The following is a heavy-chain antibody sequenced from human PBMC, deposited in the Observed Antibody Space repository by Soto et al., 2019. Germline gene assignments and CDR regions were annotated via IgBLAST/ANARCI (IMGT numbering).Heavy chain of an antibody. Sequence: GGSLRLSCAASGFTFSGSAMHWVRQASGKGLEWVGRIRSKAKNYATAYAASVKGRFTISRDDSKNTAYLQMNSLKTEDTAVYYCVPGFKSVYYMDVWGKGTTVTVSS. V-gene: IGHV3-73*01. CDR3: VPGFKSVYYMDV. D-gene: IGHD3-10*01. J-gene: IGHJ6*03. CDR1: GFTFSGSA. CDR2: IRSKAKNYAT.